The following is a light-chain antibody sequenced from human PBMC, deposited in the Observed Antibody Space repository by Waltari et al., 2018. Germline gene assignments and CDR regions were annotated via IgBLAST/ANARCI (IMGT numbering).Light chain of an antibody. CDR1: QSVLYSSNNKNY. Sequence: DIVMTQSPDSLAVSLGERATINCKSSQSVLYSSNNKNYLAWYQQKPRQPPKLLIYWASTRESGVPARFSGSGSGTDFTLTISSLQAEDVAVYYCQQYYSTLTWTFGQGTKVEIK. J-gene: IGKJ1*01. CDR3: QQYYSTLTWT. V-gene: IGKV4-1*01. CDR2: WAS.